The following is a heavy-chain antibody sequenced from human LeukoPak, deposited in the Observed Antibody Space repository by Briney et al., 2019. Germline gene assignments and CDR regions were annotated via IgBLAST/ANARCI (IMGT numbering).Heavy chain of an antibody. Sequence: SETLSLTCTVSGGSISSYYWSWIRQPPGKGLEWIGYIYYSGSTNYNPSLKSRVTISVDTSKNQFSLKLSSVTAADTAVYYCARGGRDYYDSSGYSDYWGQGTLVTVSS. J-gene: IGHJ4*02. CDR3: ARGGRDYYDSSGYSDY. CDR1: GGSISSYY. CDR2: IYYSGST. D-gene: IGHD3-22*01. V-gene: IGHV4-59*08.